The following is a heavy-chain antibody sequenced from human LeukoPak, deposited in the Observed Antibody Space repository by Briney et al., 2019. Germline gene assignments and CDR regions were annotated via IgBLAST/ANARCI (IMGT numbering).Heavy chain of an antibody. CDR1: GFTFSSYA. V-gene: IGHV3-23*01. CDR3: AKDQQSISYSP. J-gene: IGHJ5*02. CDR2: ISGSGGST. Sequence: PGGSLRLSCAASGFTFSSYAMSWVRQAPGKGLEWVSTISGSGGSTYYADSVKGRFTISRDNSKNTLCLQINSLRVEDTAIYNCAKDQQSISYSPWGQGTLVTVSS. D-gene: IGHD4-11*01.